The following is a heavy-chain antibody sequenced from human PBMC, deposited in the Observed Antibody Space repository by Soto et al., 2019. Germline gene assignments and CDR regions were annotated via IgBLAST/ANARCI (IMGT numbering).Heavy chain of an antibody. Sequence: SETLSLTCTVSGGPFSSGGYYWSWIRQEPGKGLEWIGYIYQNGDTSYNPSLKSRVAISADTSKTQFSLKLSSVTAADTAVYYCARGDSTVSSVFDYWGQGMLVTVSS. CDR3: ARGDSTVSSVFDY. CDR2: IYQNGDT. D-gene: IGHD4-17*01. V-gene: IGHV4-31*03. J-gene: IGHJ4*02. CDR1: GGPFSSGGYY.